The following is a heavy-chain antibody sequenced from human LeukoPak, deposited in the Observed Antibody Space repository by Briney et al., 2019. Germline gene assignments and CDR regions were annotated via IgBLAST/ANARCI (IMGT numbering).Heavy chain of an antibody. CDR2: INPNSGGT. V-gene: IGHV1-2*04. Sequence: ASVKVSCKASGYSFNTYAMNWVRQAPGQGLEWMGWINPNSGGTNYAQKFQGWVTMTRDTSISTAYMELSRLRSDDTAVYYCAALWSGYYFDYWGQGTLVTVSS. CDR3: AALWSGYYFDY. CDR1: GYSFNTYA. J-gene: IGHJ4*02. D-gene: IGHD3-3*01.